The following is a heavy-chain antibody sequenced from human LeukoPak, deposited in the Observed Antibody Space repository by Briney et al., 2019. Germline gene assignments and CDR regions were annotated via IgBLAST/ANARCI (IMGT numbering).Heavy chain of an antibody. Sequence: GGSLRLSCVASQFTFSHFGMHWVRQAPGKGLEWVAIIYSDATNQYYADSVKGRFTISRDNSRNTVYLQMNNLRAEDTAVYFCAKDAQRGFDYSNSLESWGQGTLVTVAS. CDR2: IYSDATNQ. CDR1: QFTFSHFG. CDR3: AKDAQRGFDYSNSLES. V-gene: IGHV3-33*06. D-gene: IGHD4-11*01. J-gene: IGHJ4*02.